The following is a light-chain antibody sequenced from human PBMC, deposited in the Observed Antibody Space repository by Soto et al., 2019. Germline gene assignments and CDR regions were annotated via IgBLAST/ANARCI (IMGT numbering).Light chain of an antibody. J-gene: IGLJ1*01. V-gene: IGLV2-14*01. CDR1: SSDVGGYNY. CDR2: EVS. Sequence: ALTQPASVSGSPGQSITISCTGTSSDVGGYNYVSWYQQHPGKAPKLMIYEVSNRPSGVSNRFSGSKSGNTASLTISGLQAEDEADYYCSSYTSSSTQVFGTGAKVTVL. CDR3: SSYTSSSTQV.